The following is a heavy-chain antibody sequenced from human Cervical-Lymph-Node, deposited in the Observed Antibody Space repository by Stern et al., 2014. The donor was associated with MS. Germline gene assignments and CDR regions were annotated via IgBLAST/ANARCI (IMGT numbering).Heavy chain of an antibody. D-gene: IGHD2-15*01. Sequence: QPGGAGGGLVQPGGALRISRAASGFTLWRHALRWVRPAPGEGVGGGSGISGSGGSTYYADSVKGRFTISRDNSKNTLYLQMNSLRAEDTAVYYCANKRPYCSGGSCKDYWGQGTLVTVSS. CDR1: GFTLWRHA. V-gene: IGHV3-23*04. CDR3: ANKRPYCSGGSCKDY. CDR2: ISGSGGST. J-gene: IGHJ4*02.